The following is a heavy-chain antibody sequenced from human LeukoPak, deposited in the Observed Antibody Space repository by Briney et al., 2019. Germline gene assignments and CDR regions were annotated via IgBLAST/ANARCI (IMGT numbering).Heavy chain of an antibody. V-gene: IGHV1-69*04. CDR1: GGTFSSYA. J-gene: IGHJ2*01. D-gene: IGHD2-21*02. CDR2: IIPILGIP. CDR3: ATEAIVVVTARDYWYFDL. Sequence: ASVKVSCKASGGTFSSYAISWVRQAPGQGLEWMGRIIPILGIPNYAQKFQGRVTITADKSTTTAYMELSSLRSEDTAVYYRATEAIVVVTARDYWYFDLWAVAPWSLSPQ.